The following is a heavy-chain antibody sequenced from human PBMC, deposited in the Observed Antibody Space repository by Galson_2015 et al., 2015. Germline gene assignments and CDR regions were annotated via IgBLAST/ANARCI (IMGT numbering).Heavy chain of an antibody. D-gene: IGHD4-11*01. J-gene: IGHJ6*02. CDR2: TYYRSKWYN. V-gene: IGHV6-1*01. CDR3: ASTPSTTVKFYGMDV. Sequence: CAISGDSVSSNSAAWNWIRQSPSRGLEWLGRTYYRSKWYNNYAVSVKSRITINPDTSKNQFSLQLNSVTPEDTAVYYCASTPSTTVKFYGMDVWGQGTTVTVSS. CDR1: GDSVSSNSAA.